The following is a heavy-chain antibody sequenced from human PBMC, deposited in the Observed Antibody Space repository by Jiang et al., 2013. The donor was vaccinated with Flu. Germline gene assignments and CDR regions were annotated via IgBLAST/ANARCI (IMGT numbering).Heavy chain of an antibody. CDR3: ATATRDGYNYAFDI. CDR2: SYDGSNK. J-gene: IGHJ3*02. Sequence: SYDGSNKYYADSVKGRFTISRDNSKNTLYLQMNSLRAEDTAVYYCATATRDGYNYAFDIWGQGTMVTVSS. V-gene: IGHV3-30*01. D-gene: IGHD5-24*01.